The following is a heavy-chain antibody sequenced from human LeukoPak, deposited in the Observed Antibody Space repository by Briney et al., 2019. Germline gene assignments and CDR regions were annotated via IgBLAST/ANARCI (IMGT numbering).Heavy chain of an antibody. V-gene: IGHV3-48*04. CDR2: ISSSSGTI. CDR3: GRSRRHRYCSGGSCYSYYYYMDV. J-gene: IGHJ6*03. CDR1: GFTFIIYS. D-gene: IGHD2-15*01. Sequence: GGSLRLSCAASGFTFIIYSMNWVRQAPGKGLEWVSSISSSSGTIYYADSVKGRFTISRDNAKNSLYLQMNSLRAEDTAVYYCGRSRRHRYCSGGSCYSYYYYMDVWGKGTTVTVSS.